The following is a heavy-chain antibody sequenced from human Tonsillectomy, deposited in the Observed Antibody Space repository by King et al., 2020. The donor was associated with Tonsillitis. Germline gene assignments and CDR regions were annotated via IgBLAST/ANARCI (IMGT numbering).Heavy chain of an antibody. V-gene: IGHV3-21*01. J-gene: IGHJ6*02. CDR1: GFTFSSYN. CDR2: ISSSSSYI. CDR3: ARAAGTSYFYYGMDV. Sequence: QLVQSGGGLVKPGGSLRLSCAASGFTFSSYNMNWVRQAPGKGLEWVSFISSSSSYIYYADSVKGRFTISRDNAKNSLYLQMSSLRAEDTAVYYCARAAGTSYFYYGMDVWGQGTTVTVSS. D-gene: IGHD1-1*01.